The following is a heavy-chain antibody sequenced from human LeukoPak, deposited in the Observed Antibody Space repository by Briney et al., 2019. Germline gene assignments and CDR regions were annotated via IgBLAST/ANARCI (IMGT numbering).Heavy chain of an antibody. CDR3: AGGINGAMAPLDY. CDR2: VNSDGSNR. Sequence: SGGSLRLSCTASGFTFSNYCMHWVRQAPGKGLVWVSRVNSDGSNRSYADSVKGRFTISRDNAKNTLFLQMNSLRAEDTAVYYCAGGINGAMAPLDYWGQGTLVTVSS. CDR1: GFTFSNYC. D-gene: IGHD4/OR15-4a*01. J-gene: IGHJ4*02. V-gene: IGHV3-74*01.